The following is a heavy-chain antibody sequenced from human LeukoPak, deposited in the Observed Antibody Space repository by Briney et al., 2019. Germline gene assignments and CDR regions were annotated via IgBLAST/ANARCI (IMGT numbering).Heavy chain of an antibody. Sequence: GGSLRLSCAASGFTFRSFAMSWVRQAPGKGLEWVAVTSGDEDSTHYAESVRGRFIISADNSKNSLNLQMNSLRAEDTAVYYCTKDVMTGFSSGWYFGSWGQGTQVTVSS. D-gene: IGHD6-25*01. CDR1: GFTFRSFA. CDR3: TKDVMTGFSSGWYFGS. J-gene: IGHJ4*02. V-gene: IGHV3-23*01. CDR2: TSGDEDST.